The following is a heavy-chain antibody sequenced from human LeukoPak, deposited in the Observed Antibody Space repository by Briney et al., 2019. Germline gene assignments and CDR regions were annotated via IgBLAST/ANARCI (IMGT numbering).Heavy chain of an antibody. V-gene: IGHV3-30-3*01. Sequence: GGSLRLSCAASGLTLSGYTMTWVRQAPGKGLEWVAVISYDGSNKYYADSVKGRFTISRDNSKNTLYLQMNSLRAEDTAVYYCARAGSDYGDYASFDYWGQGTLVTVSS. D-gene: IGHD4-17*01. J-gene: IGHJ4*02. CDR2: ISYDGSNK. CDR3: ARAGSDYGDYASFDY. CDR1: GLTLSGYT.